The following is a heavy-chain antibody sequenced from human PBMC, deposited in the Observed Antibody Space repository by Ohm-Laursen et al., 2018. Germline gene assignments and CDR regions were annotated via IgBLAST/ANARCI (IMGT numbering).Heavy chain of an antibody. V-gene: IGHV3-23*01. J-gene: IGHJ4*02. CDR1: GFTFSSYA. D-gene: IGHD6-13*01. CDR3: AKGRYSSSWNSPYYFDY. CDR2: ISGSGGST. Sequence: SLRLSYAASGFTFSSYAMSWVRQAPGKGVEWVSAISGSGGSTYYADSVKGRFTISRDKSKNTLYLQMNSLRAEDTAVYYCAKGRYSSSWNSPYYFDYWGQGTLVTVSS.